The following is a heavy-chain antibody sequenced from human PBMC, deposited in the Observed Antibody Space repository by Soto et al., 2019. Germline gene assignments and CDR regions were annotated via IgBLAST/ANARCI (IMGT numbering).Heavy chain of an antibody. D-gene: IGHD3-22*01. Sequence: QVQLQESGPGLVKPSQTLSLTCTVSGGSISSGDYYWSWIRQPPGKGLEWIGYIYYSGSTYYNPSLKSRVTISVDTSKNQFSLKLSSVTAADTAVYYCARDRHVGGYTYYYGMDVWGQGTTVTVSS. J-gene: IGHJ6*02. V-gene: IGHV4-30-4*01. CDR3: ARDRHVGGYTYYYGMDV. CDR2: IYYSGST. CDR1: GGSISSGDYY.